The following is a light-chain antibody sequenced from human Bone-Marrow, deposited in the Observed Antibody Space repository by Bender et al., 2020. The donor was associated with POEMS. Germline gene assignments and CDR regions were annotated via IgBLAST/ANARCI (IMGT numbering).Light chain of an antibody. J-gene: IGLJ1*01. V-gene: IGLV2-14*03. CDR1: TSDFGSYNY. CDR3: CSYAGNYV. CDR2: DVS. Sequence: QSALTQPASVSGSPGQSITISCLETTSDFGSYNYVAWYQQYPGKAPKLMIYDVSNRPSGVSDRFSGSKSDNTASLTISRLQTDDEADYFCCSYAGNYVFGTGTEVNVL.